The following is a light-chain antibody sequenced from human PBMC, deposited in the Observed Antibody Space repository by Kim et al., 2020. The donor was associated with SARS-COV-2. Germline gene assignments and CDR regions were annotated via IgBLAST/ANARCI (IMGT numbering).Light chain of an antibody. CDR3: NSRDSSDNHQV. Sequence: ALGQTVRMTCQGDSLRNFYASWYQQRPGQGPVLVIYGKYNRPSGIPDRFSGSSSVNTASLTITGAQAEDEADYYCNSRDSSDNHQVFGTGTKVTVL. J-gene: IGLJ1*01. V-gene: IGLV3-19*01. CDR2: GKY. CDR1: SLRNFY.